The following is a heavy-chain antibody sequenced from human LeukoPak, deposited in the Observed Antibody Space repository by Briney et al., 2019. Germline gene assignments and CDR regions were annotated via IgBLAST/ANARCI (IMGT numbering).Heavy chain of an antibody. D-gene: IGHD1-26*01. CDR1: GFTFSSYA. J-gene: IGHJ6*03. Sequence: GGFLRLSCAASGFTFSSYAMHWVRQAPGKGLEWVAVISYDGSNIYYADSVKGRFTVSRDNSKNTLYLQMNSLRAEDTAVYYCAKPFIVGATGYYYYYMDVWGKGTTVTVSS. CDR2: ISYDGSNI. V-gene: IGHV3-30-3*02. CDR3: AKPFIVGATGYYYYYMDV.